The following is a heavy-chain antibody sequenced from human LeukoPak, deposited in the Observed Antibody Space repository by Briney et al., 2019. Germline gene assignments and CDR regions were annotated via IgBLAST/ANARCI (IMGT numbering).Heavy chain of an antibody. V-gene: IGHV3-74*01. CDR2: INSDGSTT. Sequence: GGSLRLSCAASGFTFSKYWVHWVRQAPGKGLVWLSRINSDGSTTNYADSVKGRFTISRDNANNTLYLQLNSLRVEDTAVYYCARSDYSNSSRHFDYWGQGTLVTVSS. D-gene: IGHD6-6*01. J-gene: IGHJ4*02. CDR1: GFTFSKYW. CDR3: ARSDYSNSSRHFDY.